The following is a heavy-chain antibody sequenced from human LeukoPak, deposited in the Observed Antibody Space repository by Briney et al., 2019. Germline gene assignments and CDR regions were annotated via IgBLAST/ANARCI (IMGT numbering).Heavy chain of an antibody. CDR3: ARDVGEYCSSTNCYASHC. D-gene: IGHD2-2*01. J-gene: IGHJ4*02. CDR2: LNPFSGGT. CDR1: GYTFTDYY. V-gene: IGHV1-2*02. Sequence: ASVKVSCKTSGYTFTDYYIHWARQAPGQRLEWMGWLNPFSGGTNFAQRFRGRLTMTRDTSITTAYMDLSRLTSDDTAVYYCARDVGEYCSSTNCYASHCWGQGTLITVSS.